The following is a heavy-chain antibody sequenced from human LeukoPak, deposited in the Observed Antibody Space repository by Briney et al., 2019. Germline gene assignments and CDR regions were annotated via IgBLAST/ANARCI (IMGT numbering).Heavy chain of an antibody. CDR3: ARGQQLAVMDV. CDR2: IYYSGST. V-gene: IGHV4-39*07. Sequence: PSETLSLTCTVSGGSISSYYWGWIRQPPGKGLEWIGSIYYSGSTYYNPSLKSRVTISVDTSKNQFSLILSSVTTADTAVYYCARGQQLAVMDVWGKGTTVTISS. J-gene: IGHJ6*04. CDR1: GGSISSYY. D-gene: IGHD6-13*01.